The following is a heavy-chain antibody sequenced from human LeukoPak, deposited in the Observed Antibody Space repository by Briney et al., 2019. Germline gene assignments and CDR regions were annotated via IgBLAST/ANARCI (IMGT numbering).Heavy chain of an antibody. CDR3: ARGKQQLVADYYYYMDV. J-gene: IGHJ6*03. V-gene: IGHV1-69*02. Sequence: SVKVSCKASGGTFSSYTISWVRQAPGQGLEWMGRIIPILGIANYAQKFQGRVTITADKSTSTAYMELSSLRSEDTAVYYCARGKQQLVADYYYYMDVWGKGTTVTVSS. CDR1: GGTFSSYT. CDR2: IIPILGIA. D-gene: IGHD6-13*01.